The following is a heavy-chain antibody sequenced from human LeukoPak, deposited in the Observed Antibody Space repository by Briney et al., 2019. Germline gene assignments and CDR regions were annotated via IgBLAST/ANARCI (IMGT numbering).Heavy chain of an antibody. D-gene: IGHD5-12*01. J-gene: IGHJ5*02. Sequence: PSETLSLTCAVYGGSFSGYYWSWIRQPPGKGLEWIGEINHSGSTNYNPSLKSRVTISVDTSKNQFSLKLSSVTAADTAVYYCARASRDGYIAWGQGTLVTVSS. CDR3: ARASRDGYIA. CDR1: GGSFSGYY. V-gene: IGHV4-34*01. CDR2: INHSGST.